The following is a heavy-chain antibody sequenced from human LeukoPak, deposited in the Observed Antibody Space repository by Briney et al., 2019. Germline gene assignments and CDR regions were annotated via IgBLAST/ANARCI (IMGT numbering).Heavy chain of an antibody. V-gene: IGHV3-48*01. CDR2: ISSSSSTI. CDR1: GFTFSSYS. D-gene: IGHD5-18*01. J-gene: IGHJ4*02. CDR3: AREPYSYGFDY. Sequence: GGSLRLSCAASGFTFSSYSMNWVRQAPGKGLEWVSYISSSSSTIYYADSVKGRFTISRDNAKNSLYLQMNSLRAEDTAVYYCAREPYSYGFDYWGQGTLVTVSS.